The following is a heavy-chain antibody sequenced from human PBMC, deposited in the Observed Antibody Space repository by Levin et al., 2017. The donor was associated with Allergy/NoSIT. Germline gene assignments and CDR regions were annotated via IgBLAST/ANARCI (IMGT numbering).Heavy chain of an antibody. CDR2: IWYDGSNK. D-gene: IGHD5-12*01. Sequence: LGESLKISCAASGFTFSSYGMHWVRQAPGKGLEWVAVIWYDGSNKYYADSVKGRFTISRDNSKNTLYLQMNSLRAEDTAVYYCARGGWITPRGAFDIWGQGTMVTVSS. V-gene: IGHV3-33*01. CDR1: GFTFSSYG. CDR3: ARGGWITPRGAFDI. J-gene: IGHJ3*02.